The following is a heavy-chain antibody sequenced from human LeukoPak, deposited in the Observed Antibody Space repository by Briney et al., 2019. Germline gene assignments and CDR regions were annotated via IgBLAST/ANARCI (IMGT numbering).Heavy chain of an antibody. CDR1: GGSISSYY. J-gene: IGHJ4*02. CDR3: ARHSYGYVRIFDY. CDR2: IYTSGST. Sequence: SETLSLTCTVSGGSISSYYWSWIRQPPGKGLEWIGYIYTSGSTNYNPSLKSRVTISVDTSKNQSSLKLSSVTAADTAVYYCARHSYGYVRIFDYWGQGTLVTVSS. D-gene: IGHD5-18*01. V-gene: IGHV4-4*09.